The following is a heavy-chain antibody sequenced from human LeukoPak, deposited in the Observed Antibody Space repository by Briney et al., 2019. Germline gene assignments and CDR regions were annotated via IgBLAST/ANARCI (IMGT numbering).Heavy chain of an antibody. CDR2: IIPIFGTA. Sequence: ASVKVSCKASGGTFSSYAISWVRQAPGQGLEWMGGIIPIFGTANYAQKFQGRVTITADESTSTAYMELSSLRSEDTAVYYCARAGRGTGGDAFDIWGQGTMVTVSS. V-gene: IGHV1-69*13. D-gene: IGHD1-14*01. J-gene: IGHJ3*02. CDR3: ARAGRGTGGDAFDI. CDR1: GGTFSSYA.